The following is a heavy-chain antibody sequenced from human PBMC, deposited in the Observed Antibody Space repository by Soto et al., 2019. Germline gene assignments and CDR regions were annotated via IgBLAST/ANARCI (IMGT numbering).Heavy chain of an antibody. CDR1: GYTFTSYG. J-gene: IGHJ3*02. CDR3: ARGMKTTVTTGADAFDI. CDR2: ISADNGNT. V-gene: IGHV1-18*01. Sequence: GASVKVSCKASGYTFTSYGISWVRQAPGQGLEWMGWISADNGNTNYAQKLQGRVTMTTDTSTSTAYMELSSLRSDDTAVYYCARGMKTTVTTGADAFDIWGQGTMVTVSS. D-gene: IGHD4-17*01.